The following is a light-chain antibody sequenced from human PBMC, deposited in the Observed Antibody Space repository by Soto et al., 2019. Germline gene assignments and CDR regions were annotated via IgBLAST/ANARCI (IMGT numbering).Light chain of an antibody. J-gene: IGKJ2*01. CDR3: QQSYSTPYT. V-gene: IGKV1-39*01. CDR2: VTS. CDR1: PSISTS. Sequence: DIQMTQSPSSLSASVGDRVTIACRASPSISTSLNWYQQKPGKAPKLLIYVTSSFQSGVPSRFSGSGPWSDFTLTISSLQPEDFATYFCQQSYSTPYTFGQGTKLEIK.